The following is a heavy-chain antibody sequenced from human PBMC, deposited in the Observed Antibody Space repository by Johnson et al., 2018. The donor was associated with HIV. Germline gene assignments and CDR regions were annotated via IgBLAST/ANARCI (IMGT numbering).Heavy chain of an antibody. Sequence: MQLVESGGGLVQPGGSLRLSCAASGFTVSSNYMSWVRQAPGKGLEWVSVIYSGGSTYYADSVKGRFTISRDNSKNTLYLQMHSLRAEDTAIYYCAKDPLGVPAATLDAFDIWGQGTMVTVSS. V-gene: IGHV3-66*01. J-gene: IGHJ3*02. D-gene: IGHD2-2*01. CDR2: IYSGGST. CDR3: AKDPLGVPAATLDAFDI. CDR1: GFTVSSNY.